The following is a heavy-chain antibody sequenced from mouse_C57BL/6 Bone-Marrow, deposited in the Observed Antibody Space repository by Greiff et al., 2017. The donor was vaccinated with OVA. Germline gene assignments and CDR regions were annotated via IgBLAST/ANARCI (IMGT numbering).Heavy chain of an antibody. V-gene: IGHV1-4*01. J-gene: IGHJ2*01. D-gene: IGHD2-2*01. CDR2: INPSSGYT. Sequence: VQLQQSGAELARPGASVKMSCKASGYTFTSYTMHWVKQRPGQGLEWIGYINPSSGYTKYNQKFKDKATLTADTSSSTAYMQLSSLTSEDSAVYYCARKGSYGYDRGYYFDYWGQGTTLTVSS. CDR3: ARKGSYGYDRGYYFDY. CDR1: GYTFTSYT.